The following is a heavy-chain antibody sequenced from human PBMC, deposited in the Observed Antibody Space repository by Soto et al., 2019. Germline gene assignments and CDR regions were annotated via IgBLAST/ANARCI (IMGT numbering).Heavy chain of an antibody. J-gene: IGHJ6*02. Sequence: PGGSLRLACAASGFTFSNAWMSWVRQAPGKGLEWVGRIKIKTDGGTTDYAAPVKGRFTISRDDSKNTLYLQMNSLKTEDTAVYYCTTGILWFGEVHYGMDVWGQGTTVTVSS. D-gene: IGHD3-10*01. CDR2: IKIKTDGGTT. V-gene: IGHV3-15*01. CDR3: TTGILWFGEVHYGMDV. CDR1: GFTFSNAW.